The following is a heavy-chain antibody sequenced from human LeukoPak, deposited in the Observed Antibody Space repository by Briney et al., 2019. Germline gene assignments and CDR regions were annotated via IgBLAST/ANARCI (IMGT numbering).Heavy chain of an antibody. CDR1: GFTFRSYW. CDR3: ARESLLGPFDY. J-gene: IGHJ4*02. CDR2: IKQDGSEK. D-gene: IGHD1-26*01. Sequence: GGSLRLSCAASGFTFRSYWMSWVRQAPGKGLEWVANIKQDGSEKYYVDSVKGRFTISRDNAKNSLYLQMNSLRAEDTAVYYCARESLLGPFDYWGQGTLVTVSS. V-gene: IGHV3-7*01.